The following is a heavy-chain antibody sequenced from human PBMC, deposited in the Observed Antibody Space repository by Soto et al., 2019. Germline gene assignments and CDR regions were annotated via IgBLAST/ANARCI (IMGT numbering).Heavy chain of an antibody. J-gene: IGHJ4*03. CDR1: GGTFSSYA. CDR2: IIPNFGTA. Sequence: QVQLVQSGAEVKKPGSSVKVSCKASGGTFSSYAISWVRQAPGQGLEWMGGIIPNFGTANYAQKFQGRVTMTADESTSTACMDVRDLRSTITGVDPCAREVDYSHLRCFDCWGQGTLVTVFS. CDR3: AREVDYSHLRCFDC. V-gene: IGHV1-69*12. D-gene: IGHD5-12*01.